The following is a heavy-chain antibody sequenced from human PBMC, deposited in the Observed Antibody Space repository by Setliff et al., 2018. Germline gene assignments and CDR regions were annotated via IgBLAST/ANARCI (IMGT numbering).Heavy chain of an antibody. V-gene: IGHV4-59*11. D-gene: IGHD3-22*01. CDR2: IHHSGST. Sequence: SETLSLTCSVSGSSIGSHYWSWIRLSPGKGLEWIAYIHHSGSTDYNPSLKSRVTLSMDTSKNHFSLKLTSLTAADTAIYYCAREQGRSYYDSSGFDYWVPETLLVTVSS. J-gene: IGHJ4*03. CDR1: GSSIGSHY. CDR3: AREQGRSYYDSSGFDY.